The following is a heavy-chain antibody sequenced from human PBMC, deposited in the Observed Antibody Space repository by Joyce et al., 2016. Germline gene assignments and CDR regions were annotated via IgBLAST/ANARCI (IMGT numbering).Heavy chain of an antibody. Sequence: QVQLVQSGAEVTRPGTSVKVSCKASGYTFTGYDIHWVRQSPGQGLEGVGWISPDSGAKNYAQNFQYRVTVTTDTSITTAYMGLSRLGNDDTAVYYWARGSSLGVCSSSSCYKVNIWGQGTMLIVSS. CDR3: ARGSSLGVCSSSSCYKVNI. D-gene: IGHD2-2*02. CDR2: ISPDSGAK. J-gene: IGHJ3*02. V-gene: IGHV1-2*02. CDR1: GYTFTGYD.